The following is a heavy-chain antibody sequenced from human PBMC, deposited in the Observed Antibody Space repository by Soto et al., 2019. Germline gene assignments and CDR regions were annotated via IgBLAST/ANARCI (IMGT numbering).Heavy chain of an antibody. J-gene: IGHJ5*02. CDR3: AGAERRAVDGTPFGP. CDR1: GGSLSGYY. Sequence: QVQLQQWGAGLLKPSETLSLTCAVYGGSLSGYYWSWIRQPPGKGLEWIGEINHSGSTNYNPSLKSRLTISVDTSKNQFSLKLSSVTAAATAIYYCAGAERRAVDGTPFGPWGQGTLVTVSS. D-gene: IGHD6-19*01. V-gene: IGHV4-34*01. CDR2: INHSGST.